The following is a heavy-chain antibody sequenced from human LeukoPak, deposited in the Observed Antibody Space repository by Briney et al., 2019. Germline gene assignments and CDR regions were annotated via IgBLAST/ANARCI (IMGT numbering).Heavy chain of an antibody. CDR3: AKSTDYYDTSGLDY. V-gene: IGHV3-23*01. Sequence: GGSLRLSCAASGFTFSSYAMSWVRQAPGEGLQWVSGISGSGDSTHYADSVKGRFTISRDNSNNTLFLQMNSLRAEDTAVYYCAKSTDYYDTSGLDYWGQGTLVTVSS. D-gene: IGHD3-22*01. J-gene: IGHJ4*02. CDR1: GFTFSSYA. CDR2: ISGSGDST.